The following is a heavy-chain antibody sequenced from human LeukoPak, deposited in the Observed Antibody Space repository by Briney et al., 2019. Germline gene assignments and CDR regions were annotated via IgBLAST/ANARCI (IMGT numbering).Heavy chain of an antibody. Sequence: GGSLRLSCAASGFTFSSYAMSWVRQAPGKGLEWVSAISGSGGSTYYADSVKGRFTISRDNSKNTLYLQMNSLRAEDTAVYYCAKGIAVAGTRGYYFDYWGQGILVTVSS. V-gene: IGHV3-23*01. D-gene: IGHD6-19*01. CDR1: GFTFSSYA. J-gene: IGHJ4*02. CDR3: AKGIAVAGTRGYYFDY. CDR2: ISGSGGST.